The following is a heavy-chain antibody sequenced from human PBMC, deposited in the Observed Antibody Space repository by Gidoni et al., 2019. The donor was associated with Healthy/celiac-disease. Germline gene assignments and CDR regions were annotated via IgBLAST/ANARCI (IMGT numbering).Heavy chain of an antibody. CDR3: ASQGDFWSGYYTRYYYGMDV. D-gene: IGHD3-3*01. CDR2: INPSGGST. V-gene: IGHV1-46*01. Sequence: MHWVRQAPGQGLEWMGIINPSGGSTSYAQKFQGRVTMTRDTSTSTVYMELSSLRSEDTAVYYCASQGDFWSGYYTRYYYGMDVWGQGTTVTVPS. J-gene: IGHJ6*02.